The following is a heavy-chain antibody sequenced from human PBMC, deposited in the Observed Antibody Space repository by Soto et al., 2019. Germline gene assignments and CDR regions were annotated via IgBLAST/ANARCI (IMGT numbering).Heavy chain of an antibody. CDR2: ISYDGSNK. D-gene: IGHD3-10*01. J-gene: IGHJ6*02. CDR1: GFTFSSYA. Sequence: GGSVRLSCAASGFTFSSYAMHCVRQAPGKEQEWVAVISYDGSNKYYADYVKGRFTISRDNSKNTLYLQMNSLRAEDTAVYYCARDWYYFGSGIYYRSTDYYSTGIYICAQGTTV. CDR3: ARDWYYFGSGIYYRSTDYYSTGIYI. V-gene: IGHV3-30-3*01.